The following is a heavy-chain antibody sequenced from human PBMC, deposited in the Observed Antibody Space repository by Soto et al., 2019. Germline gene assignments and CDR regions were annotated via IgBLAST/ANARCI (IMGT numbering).Heavy chain of an antibody. CDR2: ISSSSSYI. V-gene: IGHV3-21*01. CDR1: GFTFSSYS. Sequence: GGSLRLSCAASGFTFSSYSMNWVRQAPGKGLEWVSSISSSSSYIYYADSVKGRFTISRDNAKNSLYLQMNSLRAEDTAVYYCAREAEYYDILTGYTYYFDYWGQGTLVTVSS. CDR3: AREAEYYDILTGYTYYFDY. J-gene: IGHJ4*02. D-gene: IGHD3-9*01.